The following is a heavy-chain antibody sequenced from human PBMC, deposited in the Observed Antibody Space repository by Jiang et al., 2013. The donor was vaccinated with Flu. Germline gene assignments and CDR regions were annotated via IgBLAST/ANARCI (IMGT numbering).Heavy chain of an antibody. CDR1: GFSLSTSGMC. V-gene: IGHV2-70*11. Sequence: SGFSLSTSGMCVSWIRQPPGKALEWLARIDWDDDKYYSTSLKTRLTISKDTSKNQVVLTMTNMDPVDTATYYCARTHSGWSNFDYWGQGTLVTVSS. D-gene: IGHD6-19*01. CDR2: IDWDDDK. J-gene: IGHJ4*02. CDR3: ARTHSGWSNFDY.